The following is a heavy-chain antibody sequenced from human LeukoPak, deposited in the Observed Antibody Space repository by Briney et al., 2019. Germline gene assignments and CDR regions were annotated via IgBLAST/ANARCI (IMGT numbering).Heavy chain of an antibody. D-gene: IGHD6-13*01. V-gene: IGHV3-7*04. Sequence: TGGSLRLSCTASGFTFSNYWMNWVRQAPGKGLEWVANIKQDGSEKYYVDSVKGRFTISRDNAKNSLYLQMNSLRAKDTAVYYCARDIEAPGIAFDIWGRGTMVTVSS. CDR3: ARDIEAPGIAFDI. J-gene: IGHJ3*02. CDR2: IKQDGSEK. CDR1: GFTFSNYW.